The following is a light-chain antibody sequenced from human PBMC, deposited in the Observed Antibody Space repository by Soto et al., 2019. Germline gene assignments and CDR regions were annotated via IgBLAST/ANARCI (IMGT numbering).Light chain of an antibody. CDR2: GAS. Sequence: DIQITQSPSTLSGSVGDRVTMPCRASQTISTYLNWYQQKPGKAPKLLIYGASSLQSGVPSRFSGSGSGTEFTLPIRSLQPDDFATYYCQQYNNYSTFGQGTKVDIK. J-gene: IGKJ1*01. V-gene: IGKV1-5*01. CDR3: QQYNNYST. CDR1: QTISTY.